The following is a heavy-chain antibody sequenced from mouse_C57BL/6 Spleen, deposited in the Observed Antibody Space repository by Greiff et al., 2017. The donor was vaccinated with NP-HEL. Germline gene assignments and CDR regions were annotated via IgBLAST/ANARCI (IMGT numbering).Heavy chain of an antibody. CDR2: ISYSGST. V-gene: IGHV3-1*01. D-gene: IGHD1-1*01. CDR1: GYSITSGYD. CDR3: ARALYYGRHFDA. Sequence: EVKLQESGPGMVKPSQSLSLTCTVTGYSITSGYDWHWIRHFPGNKLEWMGYISYSGSTNYNPSLKSRISITHDTSKNHFFLKLNSVTTEDTATYYCARALYYGRHFDAWGTGTTVTVSS. J-gene: IGHJ1*03.